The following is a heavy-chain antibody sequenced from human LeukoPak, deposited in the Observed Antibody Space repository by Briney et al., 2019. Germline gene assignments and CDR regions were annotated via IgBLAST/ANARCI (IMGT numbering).Heavy chain of an antibody. Sequence: SETLSLTCTVSGGSISSSSYYWSWIRQPAGKGLEWIGRIYTSGSITYNPSLKSRVSMSVDTSKNQFSLKLSSVTAADTAVYYCARCSRRVARAFDIWGQGTMVTVSS. V-gene: IGHV4-61*02. J-gene: IGHJ3*02. CDR3: ARCSRRVARAFDI. CDR2: IYTSGSI. D-gene: IGHD3-3*01. CDR1: GGSISSSSYY.